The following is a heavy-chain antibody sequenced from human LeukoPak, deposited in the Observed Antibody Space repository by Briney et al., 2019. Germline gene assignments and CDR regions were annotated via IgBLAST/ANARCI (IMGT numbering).Heavy chain of an antibody. J-gene: IGHJ5*02. D-gene: IGHD3-10*01. Sequence: PSETLSLTCAVYGGSFSGYYWSWIRQPPGKGLEWIGEINHSGSTNYNPSLKSRVTISVDTSKNQFSLKLSSVTAADTAVYYCARGGIVHYGSGRLFAPWGQGTLVTVSS. V-gene: IGHV4-34*01. CDR1: GGSFSGYY. CDR3: ARGGIVHYGSGRLFAP. CDR2: INHSGST.